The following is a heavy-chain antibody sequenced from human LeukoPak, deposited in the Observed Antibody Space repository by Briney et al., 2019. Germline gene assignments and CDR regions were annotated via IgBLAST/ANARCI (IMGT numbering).Heavy chain of an antibody. Sequence: TGGSLRLSCAASGFTFSSYAMHWVRQAPGKGLEWVAVISYDGSNKYYADSVKGRFTISRDNSKNTLYLQMNSLRAEDTAVYYCATPIGPVDDSSGYPYLFDYWGQGTLVTVSS. J-gene: IGHJ4*02. CDR2: ISYDGSNK. CDR3: ATPIGPVDDSSGYPYLFDY. D-gene: IGHD3-22*01. CDR1: GFTFSSYA. V-gene: IGHV3-30*04.